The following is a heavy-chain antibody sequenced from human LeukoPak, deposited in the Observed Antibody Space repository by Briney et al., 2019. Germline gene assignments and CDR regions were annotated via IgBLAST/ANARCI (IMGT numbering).Heavy chain of an antibody. CDR3: ATPLDYYDRSDSHQGGD. CDR2: IKHDGSEK. Sequence: GGSLRLSCAASGFTFSRHWMTWVRQAPGKGLEWVANIKHDGSEKNYVDSVKGRFTISRDNAKNSLYLQMNSLRAEDTAVYYCATPLDYYDRSDSHQGGDWGQGALVTVSS. V-gene: IGHV3-7*03. CDR1: GFTFSRHW. J-gene: IGHJ4*02. D-gene: IGHD3-22*01.